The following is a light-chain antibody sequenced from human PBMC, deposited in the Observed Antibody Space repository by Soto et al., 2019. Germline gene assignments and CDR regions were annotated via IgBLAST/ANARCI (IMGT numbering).Light chain of an antibody. Sequence: QSVLTQPPSVSGAPGQWVTISCTGSSSNIGAGYDVHWYQQLPGTAPKLLVYGNSNRPPGVPDRFSGSKSGTSASLAITGLKVKVEADYNGQSNDSGRGVPLVFGTGTKVTVL. V-gene: IGLV1-40*01. CDR3: QSNDSGRGVPLV. CDR1: SSNIGAGYD. CDR2: GNS. J-gene: IGLJ1*01.